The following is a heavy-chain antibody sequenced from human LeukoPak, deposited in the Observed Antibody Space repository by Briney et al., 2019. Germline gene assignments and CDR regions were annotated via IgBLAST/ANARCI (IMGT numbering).Heavy chain of an antibody. Sequence: PGRSLRLSCAASGFTFDDYAMHWVRQAPGKGLEWVSGISWNSGSIGYADSVKGRFTISRDNAKNSLYLQMNSLRAEDTAVYYCARVGLLWFGELLGGHYYYMDVWGKGTTVTVSS. CDR1: GFTFDDYA. V-gene: IGHV3-9*01. CDR3: ARVGLLWFGELLGGHYYYMDV. CDR2: ISWNSGSI. J-gene: IGHJ6*03. D-gene: IGHD3-10*01.